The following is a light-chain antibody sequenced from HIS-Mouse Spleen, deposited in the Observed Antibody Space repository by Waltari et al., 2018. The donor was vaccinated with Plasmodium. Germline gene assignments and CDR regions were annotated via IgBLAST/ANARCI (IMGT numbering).Light chain of an antibody. J-gene: IGKJ1*01. Sequence: DIVMTQSPDSLAVSLGERATINCKSNQSVLYSSNIKNYLAWYQQKPGQPPKLLIYWASTRESGVPDRFSGSGSGTDFTLTISSLQAEDVAVYYCQQYYSTLTWTFGQGTKVEIK. CDR1: QSVLYSSNIKNY. CDR3: QQYYSTLTWT. V-gene: IGKV4-1*01. CDR2: WAS.